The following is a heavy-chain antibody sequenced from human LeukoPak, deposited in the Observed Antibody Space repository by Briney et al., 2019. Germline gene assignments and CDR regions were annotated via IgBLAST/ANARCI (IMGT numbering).Heavy chain of an antibody. CDR1: GFTFSSYW. CDR3: AKTSGPWWDSSGYYTA. Sequence: GGSLRLSCAASGFTFSSYWVHWVRQAPGQGLVWVSRINSDGSTTTYADSVKGRFTISRDNAKNTLYLQMNSLRAEDTAVYYCAKTSGPWWDSSGYYTAWGQGTLVTVSS. CDR2: INSDGSTT. J-gene: IGHJ5*02. V-gene: IGHV3-74*01. D-gene: IGHD3-22*01.